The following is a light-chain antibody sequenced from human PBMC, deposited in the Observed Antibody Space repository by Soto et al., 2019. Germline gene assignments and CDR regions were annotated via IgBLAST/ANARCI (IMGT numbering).Light chain of an antibody. CDR2: GAS. V-gene: IGKV3-20*01. J-gene: IGKJ2*01. CDR1: QSVSSSY. Sequence: EIVLTQSPGTLSLSPGERATLSCRASQSVSSSYLAWYQQKPGQAPRLLIYGASSRATGIPDRFSSSGSGTDFTLIISRLDPEDFALYYCQQYGISPYTFGQGTKLEIK. CDR3: QQYGISPYT.